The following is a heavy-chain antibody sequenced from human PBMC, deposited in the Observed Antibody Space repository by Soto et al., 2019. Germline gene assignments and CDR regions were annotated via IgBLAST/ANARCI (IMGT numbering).Heavy chain of an antibody. CDR3: ATLYHFDP. J-gene: IGHJ5*02. V-gene: IGHV3-15*06. D-gene: IGHD2-2*01. Sequence: EVQLVESGGGLVKPGGSLTLSCAASGFTFSNAWMHWVRQAPGKGLEWVGRIKSQTDGGATNYGAPVQGRITISRDDPGNTLYLQMNSLKTEDTAVYYCATLYHFDPWGQGTLVTVSS. CDR1: GFTFSNAW. CDR2: IKSQTDGGAT.